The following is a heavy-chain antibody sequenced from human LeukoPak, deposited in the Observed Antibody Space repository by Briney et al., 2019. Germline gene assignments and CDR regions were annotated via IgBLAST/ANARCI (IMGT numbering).Heavy chain of an antibody. CDR2: INPNSGGT. J-gene: IGHJ4*02. D-gene: IGHD1-26*01. Sequence: ASVKVSCKASGYTFTGYYMHWVRQAPGQGLEWMGWINPNSGGTNYAQKFQGRVTMTRDTSISTAYVELSRLRSDDTAVYYCARDEKYSGSPSSGPWGQGTLVTVSS. CDR3: ARDEKYSGSPSSGP. CDR1: GYTFTGYY. V-gene: IGHV1-2*02.